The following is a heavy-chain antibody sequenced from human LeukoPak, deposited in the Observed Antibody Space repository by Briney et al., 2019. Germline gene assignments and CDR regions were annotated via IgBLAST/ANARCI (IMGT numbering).Heavy chain of an antibody. D-gene: IGHD3-22*01. V-gene: IGHV3-13*01. J-gene: IGHJ4*02. CDR3: AKGSYYDSSGTYYFDY. Sequence: GRSLRLSCAASGFTFSSYDMHWVRQATGKGLEWVSAIGTAGDTYYPGSVKGRFTISRENAKNSLYLQMNSLRAGDTAVYYCAKGSYYDSSGTYYFDYWGQGTLVTVSS. CDR1: GFTFSSYD. CDR2: IGTAGDT.